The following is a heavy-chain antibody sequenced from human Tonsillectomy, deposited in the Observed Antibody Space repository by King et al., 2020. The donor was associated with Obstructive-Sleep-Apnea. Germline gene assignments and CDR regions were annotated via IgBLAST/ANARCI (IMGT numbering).Heavy chain of an antibody. Sequence: VQLVESGAEVKKSGESLKISCTGSGYSFTSYWIDWVRQMPGKGLEWMGSIYPGDSDTRYSPSFQGQVTFSVDKSISTAYLQWSSLKASDTAIYYCTRHPILPDPVDYWGQGTLVTVSS. D-gene: IGHD2-21*01. CDR3: TRHPILPDPVDY. J-gene: IGHJ4*02. CDR1: GYSFTSYW. V-gene: IGHV5-51*01. CDR2: IYPGDSDT.